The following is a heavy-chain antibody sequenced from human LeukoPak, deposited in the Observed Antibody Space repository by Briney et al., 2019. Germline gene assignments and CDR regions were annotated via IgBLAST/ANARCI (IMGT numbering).Heavy chain of an antibody. D-gene: IGHD3-22*01. CDR3: ARDPYYYDSSGHMGFSGMDV. CDR2: INPNSGGT. V-gene: IGHV1-2*04. Sequence: GASVKVSCKASGYTFTSYDINWVRQATGQGLEWMGWINPNSGGTNYAQKFQGWVTMTRDTSISTAYMELSRLRSDDTAVYYCARDPYYYDSSGHMGFSGMDVWGQGTTVTVSS. J-gene: IGHJ6*02. CDR1: GYTFTSYD.